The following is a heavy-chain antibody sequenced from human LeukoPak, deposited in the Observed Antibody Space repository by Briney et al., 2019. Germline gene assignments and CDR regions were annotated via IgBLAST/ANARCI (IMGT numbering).Heavy chain of an antibody. V-gene: IGHV3-66*01. CDR1: GFTVSRNY. CDR2: IYSGGST. D-gene: IGHD6-25*01. CDR3: ARAGPGSGWHQLDY. J-gene: IGHJ4*02. Sequence: GGSLRLSCAASGFTVSRNYMSWVRQAPGKGLEWVSVIYSGGSTYYADSVKGRFTISRDNSKNTLYLQMNSLRAEDTAVYYCARAGPGSGWHQLDYWAKETLVTVPS.